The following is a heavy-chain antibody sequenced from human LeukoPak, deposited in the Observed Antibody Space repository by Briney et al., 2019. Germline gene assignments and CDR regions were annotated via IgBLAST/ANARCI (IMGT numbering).Heavy chain of an antibody. Sequence: GGSLRLSCAASGFTFDDYGVSWVRQAPGKGLEWVSGINWNGGSTGYADSVKGRFTISRDNAKNSLYLQMNSLRAEDTALYYCARAAGTGYYYYMDVWGKGTTATVSS. CDR2: INWNGGST. CDR3: ARAAGTGYYYYMDV. J-gene: IGHJ6*03. V-gene: IGHV3-20*04. CDR1: GFTFDDYG. D-gene: IGHD1-1*01.